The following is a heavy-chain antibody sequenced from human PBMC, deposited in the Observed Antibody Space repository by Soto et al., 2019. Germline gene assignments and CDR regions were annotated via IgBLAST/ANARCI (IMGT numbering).Heavy chain of an antibody. V-gene: IGHV6-1*01. J-gene: IGHJ6*02. D-gene: IGHD3-10*01. CDR2: TYYRSKWYN. CDR3: ARAGVYYGYYYYYYGMDV. Sequence: SQTLSLTCAISGDSVSSNSAAWNWIRQSPSRGLEWLGRTYYRSKWYNDYAVSVKSRITINPDTSKNQFSPQLNSVTPEDTAVYYCARAGVYYGYYYYYYGMDVWGQGTTVTVSS. CDR1: GDSVSSNSAA.